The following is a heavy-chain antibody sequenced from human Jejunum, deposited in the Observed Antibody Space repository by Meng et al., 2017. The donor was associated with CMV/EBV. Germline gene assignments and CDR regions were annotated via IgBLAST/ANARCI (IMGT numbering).Heavy chain of an antibody. CDR1: FSLCTCGLA. CDR2: IYWNDDN. Sequence: FSLCTCGLAVGWIRQPPGTPLEWLALIYWNDDNRFSPSLKIRLTITKDNSKNQVVLTMTNMDPVDTATYYCAHSLHIVATGNFDYWGQGTLVTVSS. CDR3: AHSLHIVATGNFDY. D-gene: IGHD5-12*01. J-gene: IGHJ4*02. V-gene: IGHV2-5*01.